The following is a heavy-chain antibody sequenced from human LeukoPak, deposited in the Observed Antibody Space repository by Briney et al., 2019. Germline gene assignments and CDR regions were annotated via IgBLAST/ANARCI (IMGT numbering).Heavy chain of an antibody. CDR1: GFTFSSYW. CDR3: ASQLPRSHIDY. V-gene: IGHV3-7*01. Sequence: GGSLRLSCAASGFTFSSYWMSWVRQAPGKGLEWVANIKQDGSEKYYVDSVKGRFTISRDNAKNSLYLQMNSLRAEDTAVYYCASQLPRSHIDYWGQGTLVTVSS. CDR2: IKQDGSEK. J-gene: IGHJ4*02.